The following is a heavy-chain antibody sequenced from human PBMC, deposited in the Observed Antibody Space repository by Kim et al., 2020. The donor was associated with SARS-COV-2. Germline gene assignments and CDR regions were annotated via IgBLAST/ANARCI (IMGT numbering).Heavy chain of an antibody. CDR2: ISRNVTNQ. CDR3: ARISDGSGIYSRFYYYAMDV. CDR1: GFMFSDYA. V-gene: IGHV3-33*05. D-gene: IGHD3-10*01. J-gene: IGHJ6*01. Sequence: GGSLRLSCAASGFMFSDYAMHWVRQAPGKGLQCVSVISRNVTNQYSAYSVKVRFTISRDNSNNTLYLKMNSLRVEDTAVYYCARISDGSGIYSRFYYYAMDVRGKGTTVTVSS.